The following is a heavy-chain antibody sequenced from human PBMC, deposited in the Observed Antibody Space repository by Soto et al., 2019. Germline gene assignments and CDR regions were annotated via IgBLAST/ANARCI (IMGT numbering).Heavy chain of an antibody. Sequence: SVKVSCKASGGTFSSYAISWVRQAPGQGLEWMRGIIPIFGTANYAQKFQGRVTITADESTSTAYMELSSLRSEDTAVYYCAREPSGIAVAGAAFDIWGQGTMVTVSS. CDR1: GGTFSSYA. CDR3: AREPSGIAVAGAAFDI. V-gene: IGHV1-69*13. J-gene: IGHJ3*02. CDR2: IIPIFGTA. D-gene: IGHD6-19*01.